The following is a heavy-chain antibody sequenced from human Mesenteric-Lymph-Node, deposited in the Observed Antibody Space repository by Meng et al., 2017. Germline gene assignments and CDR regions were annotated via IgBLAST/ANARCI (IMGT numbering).Heavy chain of an antibody. CDR1: GYTFTSYG. Sequence: QAQLGQSGGEVKKPGASLKVSCKASGYTFTSYGISWVRQAPGQGLEWMGWISAYNGNTNYAQKLQGRVTMTTDTSTSTAYMELSSLRSEDTAVYYCASALRLSSSGWSLDYWGQGTLVTVSS. J-gene: IGHJ4*02. V-gene: IGHV1-18*01. D-gene: IGHD6-19*01. CDR2: ISAYNGNT. CDR3: ASALRLSSSGWSLDY.